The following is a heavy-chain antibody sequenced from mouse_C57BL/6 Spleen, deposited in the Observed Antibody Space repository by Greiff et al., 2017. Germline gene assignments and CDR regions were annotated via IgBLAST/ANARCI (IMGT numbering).Heavy chain of an antibody. CDR3: ARRTTVVDWYFDV. J-gene: IGHJ1*03. D-gene: IGHD1-1*01. CDR1: GYTFTSYW. V-gene: IGHV1-52*01. CDR2: IDPSDSET. Sequence: VQLQQPGAELVRPGSSVKLSCKASGYTFTSYWMHWVKQRPIQGLEWIGNIDPSDSETHYNQKFKDKATLTVDKSSSTAYMQLSSLTSEDSAVYYCARRTTVVDWYFDVWGTGTTVTVSS.